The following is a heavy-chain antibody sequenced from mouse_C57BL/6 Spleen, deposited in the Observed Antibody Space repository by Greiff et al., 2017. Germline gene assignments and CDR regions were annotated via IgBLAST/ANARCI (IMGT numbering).Heavy chain of an antibody. CDR1: GYAFTNYL. Sequence: QVQLQQSGAELVRPGTSVKVSCKASGYAFTNYLIEWVKQRPGQGLEWIGVINPGSGGTNYNEKFKGKATLTADKSSSTAYMQLSSLTSEDSAVYVCARSSDYAMDYWGQGTSVTVSS. V-gene: IGHV1-54*01. CDR3: ARSSDYAMDY. CDR2: INPGSGGT. J-gene: IGHJ4*01. D-gene: IGHD6-1*01.